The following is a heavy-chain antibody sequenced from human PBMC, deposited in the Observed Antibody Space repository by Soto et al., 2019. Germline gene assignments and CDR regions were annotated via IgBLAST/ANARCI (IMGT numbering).Heavy chain of an antibody. J-gene: IGHJ4*02. V-gene: IGHV3-15*01. CDR3: TSGYSSDY. Sequence: EVQLVESGGGFVKPGGSLRLSCAVSGFTLSNAWMSWVRQAPGKGLEWVGRIKRKTDGGTTDYAAPVKGRFTISRDDSSNTLFLQMNSLKTEDTGVYYCTSGYSSDYWGQGTLVTVSS. CDR1: GFTLSNAW. CDR2: IKRKTDGGTT.